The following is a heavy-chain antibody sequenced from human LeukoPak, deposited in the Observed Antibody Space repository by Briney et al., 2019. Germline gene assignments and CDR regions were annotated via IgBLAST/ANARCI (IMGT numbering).Heavy chain of an antibody. CDR3: ARGPGYSGYDSIGGYYFDY. CDR1: GGSFSGYY. CDR2: IDHSGST. Sequence: PSETLSLTCAVHGGSFSGYYWSWIRQPPGKGLEWIGEIDHSGSTDYNPSLKSRVTISVDTSKNQFSLKLSSVTAADTAVYYCARGPGYSGYDSIGGYYFDYWGQGTLVTVSS. D-gene: IGHD5-12*01. V-gene: IGHV4-34*01. J-gene: IGHJ4*02.